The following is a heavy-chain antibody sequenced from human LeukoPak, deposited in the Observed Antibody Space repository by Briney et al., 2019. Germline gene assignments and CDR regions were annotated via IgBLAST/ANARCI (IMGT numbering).Heavy chain of an antibody. CDR2: IKEDGSEK. D-gene: IGHD6-13*01. V-gene: IGHV3-7*03. CDR1: GFTFSNYW. Sequence: GGPLRLSCASSGFTFSNYWTSWVRQAPGKGLEWVDNIKEDGSEKDYVDSVKGRFTISRDNAKTSLYLQMNSLRAEDTAIYYCARDWGAAGLWDYWGQGTLVTVSS. J-gene: IGHJ4*02. CDR3: ARDWGAAGLWDY.